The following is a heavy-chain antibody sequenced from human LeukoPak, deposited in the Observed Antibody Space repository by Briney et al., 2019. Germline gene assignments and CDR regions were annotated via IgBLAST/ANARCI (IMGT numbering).Heavy chain of an antibody. D-gene: IGHD3-9*01. CDR2: ISSSGSAI. CDR1: GFTFSDYY. V-gene: IGHV3-11*04. Sequence: GGSLRLSCAASGFTFSDYYMSWIRQAPGKGLEWVSYISSSGSAIYYADSVKGRFTISRDNAKNSLYLQMNTLRAEDTAVYYFARDPVLRYFDWLSPTTDYWGQGTLVTVSS. J-gene: IGHJ4*02. CDR3: ARDPVLRYFDWLSPTTDY.